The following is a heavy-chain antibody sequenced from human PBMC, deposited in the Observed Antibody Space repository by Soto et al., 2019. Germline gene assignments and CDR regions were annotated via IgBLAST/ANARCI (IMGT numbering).Heavy chain of an antibody. CDR3: ASFLTGQERDYYYMDV. Sequence: GESLKISCKGSGYSFTSYWIGWVRQMPGKGLEWMGIIYPGDSDTRYSPSFQGQVTISADKSISTAYLQWSSLKASDTAMYYCASFLTGQERDYYYMDVWGKGTTVTVSS. J-gene: IGHJ6*03. CDR1: GYSFTSYW. CDR2: IYPGDSDT. V-gene: IGHV5-51*01. D-gene: IGHD3-9*01.